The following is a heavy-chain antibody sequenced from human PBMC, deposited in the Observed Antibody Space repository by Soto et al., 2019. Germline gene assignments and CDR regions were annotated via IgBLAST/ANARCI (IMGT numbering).Heavy chain of an antibody. D-gene: IGHD3-10*01. Sequence: EVQLLESGGGLVQPGGSLRLSCAASGFTFSSYAMSWVRQAPGKGLELVSAISGSGGSTYYADSVKGRFTISRDNSKNTLYLQMNSLRAEDTAVYYCAKDRVRLSGEPRQHPGYWGQGTLVTVSS. CDR2: ISGSGGST. V-gene: IGHV3-23*01. CDR1: GFTFSSYA. J-gene: IGHJ4*02. CDR3: AKDRVRLSGEPRQHPGY.